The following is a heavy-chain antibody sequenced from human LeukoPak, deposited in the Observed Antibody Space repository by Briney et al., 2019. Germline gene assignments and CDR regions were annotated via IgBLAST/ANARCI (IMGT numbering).Heavy chain of an antibody. CDR1: GYTFTRYY. CDR2: IDPSGGST. J-gene: IGHJ4*02. CDR3: ARDFGEMPNY. Sequence: GASVTVSCKASGYTFTRYYMHWVRQAPGQGLEWMGIIDPSGGSTSYAQKFQGGVTMTRDATTSTVYLELSSLRSEDTAVYYCARDFGEMPNYWGQGTLVTVSS. V-gene: IGHV1-46*01. D-gene: IGHD5-24*01.